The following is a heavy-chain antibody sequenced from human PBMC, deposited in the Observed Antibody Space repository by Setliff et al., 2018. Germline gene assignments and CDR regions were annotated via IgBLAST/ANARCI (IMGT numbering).Heavy chain of an antibody. CDR3: ARSLGSGRSGYYYYYYYMDV. CDR1: GGSISSYY. CDR2: IYSSGRT. D-gene: IGHD3-10*01. J-gene: IGHJ6*03. V-gene: IGHV4-4*08. Sequence: PSETLSLTCTVSGGSISSYYWIWIRQPPGKGLEWIGYIYSSGRTNYNPSLKSRVTLSVDTSNNQFSLKLTSVTAADTAVYFCARSLGSGRSGYYYYYYYMDVWGKGTTVIVSS.